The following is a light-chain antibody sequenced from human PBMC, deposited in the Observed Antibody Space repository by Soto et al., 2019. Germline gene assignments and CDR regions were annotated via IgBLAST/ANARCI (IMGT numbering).Light chain of an antibody. CDR3: SSYTTTSTYV. J-gene: IGLJ1*01. Sequence: QSALTQPASVSGSPGQSITISCTGTSSDIGAYKYVSWYQQHPGKAPKLIIYDVSNRPSGTSIRFSGSKSGNTASLTISGLQAEDEADYYCSSYTTTSTYVFGAGTKLTVL. V-gene: IGLV2-14*03. CDR2: DVS. CDR1: SSDIGAYKY.